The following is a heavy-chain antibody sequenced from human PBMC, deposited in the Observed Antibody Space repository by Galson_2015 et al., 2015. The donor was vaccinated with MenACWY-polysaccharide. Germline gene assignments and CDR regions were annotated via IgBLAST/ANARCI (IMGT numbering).Heavy chain of an antibody. J-gene: IGHJ6*02. D-gene: IGHD1-14*01. CDR1: GLIVSANY. V-gene: IGHV3-53*01. CDR2: IYSGGNT. Sequence: SLRLSCAASGLIVSANYMAWFRQPPGKRLEWVSTIYSGGNTYYADSVKGRFTISRDNSKNTLYLQMNSLRADDTAMYYCARHRPRGNGMDVWGQGTTVTVSS. CDR3: ARHRPRGNGMDV.